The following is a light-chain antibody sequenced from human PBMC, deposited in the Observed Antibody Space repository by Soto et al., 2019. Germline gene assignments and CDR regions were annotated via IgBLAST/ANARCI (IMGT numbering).Light chain of an antibody. V-gene: IGLV1-44*01. Sequence: QSVLTQPPSASGTPGQRVTISCSGSSSNIGSHTVNWYQQLPGTATKLLIHNNNQRPSGVPDRFSGSKSGTSASLAISGLQSEDEADYYCAAWDDSLNGAVFGGGTKLTVL. J-gene: IGLJ2*01. CDR2: NNN. CDR3: AAWDDSLNGAV. CDR1: SSNIGSHT.